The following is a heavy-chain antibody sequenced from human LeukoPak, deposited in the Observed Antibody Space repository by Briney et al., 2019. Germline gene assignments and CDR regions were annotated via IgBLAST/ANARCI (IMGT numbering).Heavy chain of an antibody. V-gene: IGHV4-59*01. Sequence: SETLSLTCTVSGGSISSYYWSWIRQPPGKGLEWIGYIYYSGSANYNPSLKSRVTISVDTSKNQFSLKLSSVTAADTAVYYCARVPLNYYGSGSYYDWYFDLWGRGTLVTVSS. J-gene: IGHJ2*01. CDR3: ARVPLNYYGSGSYYDWYFDL. CDR1: GGSISSYY. CDR2: IYYSGSA. D-gene: IGHD3-10*01.